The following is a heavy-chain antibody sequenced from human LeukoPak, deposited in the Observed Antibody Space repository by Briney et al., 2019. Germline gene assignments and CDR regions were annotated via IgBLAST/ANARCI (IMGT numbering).Heavy chain of an antibody. J-gene: IGHJ4*02. CDR2: IYYSGST. Sequence: NPSETLSLTCTVSGGSISSSSYYWGWIRQPPGKGLAWIGSIYYSGSTYYKPSLKSRVTISVDTSKNQFSVKLSSVPAADTAVYYCARPTLSYSSSWNTPWYVDYWGQGTLVTVSS. V-gene: IGHV4-39*01. CDR1: GGSISSSSYY. D-gene: IGHD6-13*01. CDR3: ARPTLSYSSSWNTPWYVDY.